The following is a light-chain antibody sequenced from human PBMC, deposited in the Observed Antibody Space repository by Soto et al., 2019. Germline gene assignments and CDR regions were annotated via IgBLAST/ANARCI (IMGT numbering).Light chain of an antibody. CDR2: WAS. V-gene: IGKV4-1*01. J-gene: IGKJ3*01. CDR1: QSVLYSSNNKNS. Sequence: DIVMTQSPDSLAVSLGERATINCKSSQSVLYSSNNKNSLAWYQMKPGQPPKLLIYWASTRESGVPDRLTGRGSGIVGALTTSSLQADDVAVYFCQKYDSTPLTFAPCTKVFIE. CDR3: QKYDSTPLT.